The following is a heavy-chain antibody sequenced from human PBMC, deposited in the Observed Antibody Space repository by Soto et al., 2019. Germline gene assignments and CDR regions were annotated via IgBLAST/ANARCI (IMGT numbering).Heavy chain of an antibody. CDR1: GSTFSSYW. CDR2: INSDGSST. D-gene: IGHD3-22*01. Sequence: GSLRLSCAASGSTFSSYWMHWVRQAPGKGLVWVSRINSDGSSTSYADSVKGRFTISRDNAKNTLYLQMNSLRAEDTAVYYCAREYYYDSSGHPTRDYFDYWGQGTLVTVSS. V-gene: IGHV3-74*01. CDR3: AREYYYDSSGHPTRDYFDY. J-gene: IGHJ4*02.